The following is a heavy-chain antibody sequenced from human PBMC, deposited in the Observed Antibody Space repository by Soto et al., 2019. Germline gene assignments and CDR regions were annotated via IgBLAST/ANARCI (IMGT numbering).Heavy chain of an antibody. CDR3: TNAVDY. J-gene: IGHJ4*02. V-gene: IGHV3-74*01. CDR1: GFTFDTYW. Sequence: EVQLAESGGGLVQPGGSLRLSCVASGFTFDTYWMHWVRQAPGKGLEWVARVHTDGSNPTYGDSVKGRFTVSRDNAKSTLFLQMDSLIAEDTAFYYCTNAVDYWGQGTLVTVSS. CDR2: VHTDGSNP.